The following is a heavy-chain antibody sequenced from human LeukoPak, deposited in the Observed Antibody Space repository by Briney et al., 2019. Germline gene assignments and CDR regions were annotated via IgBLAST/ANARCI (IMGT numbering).Heavy chain of an antibody. CDR3: ARGNAYGERGFYAFDV. V-gene: IGHV3-48*01. CDR2: ISSYSSTI. J-gene: IGHJ3*01. CDR1: GFTFSHYS. Sequence: PGGSLRLSCAASGFTFSHYSINWVRQAPGKGLEWISYISSYSSTISYADSVKGRFTISRDNAKNSLYLQMNSLRADDTAVYYCARGNAYGERGFYAFDVWGQGTMVTVSS. D-gene: IGHD4-17*01.